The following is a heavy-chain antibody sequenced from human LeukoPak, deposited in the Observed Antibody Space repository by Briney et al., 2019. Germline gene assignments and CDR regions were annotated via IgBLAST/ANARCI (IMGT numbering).Heavy chain of an antibody. CDR2: ISGSGGST. Sequence: GGSLRLSCAASGFTFSSYAMSWVRQAPGKGLEWVSAISGSGGSTYYADSVKGRFTISRDNAKNSLYLQMNSLRAEDTAVYYCATIGDVVVPAADYWGQGTLVTVSS. J-gene: IGHJ4*02. CDR3: ATIGDVVVPAADY. CDR1: GFTFSSYA. V-gene: IGHV3-23*01. D-gene: IGHD2-2*01.